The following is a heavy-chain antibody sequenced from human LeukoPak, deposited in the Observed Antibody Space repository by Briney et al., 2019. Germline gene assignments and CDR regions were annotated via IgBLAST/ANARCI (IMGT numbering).Heavy chain of an antibody. J-gene: IGHJ6*03. CDR3: ARVRYYDILTGYPYYMDV. D-gene: IGHD3-9*01. V-gene: IGHV1-2*02. CDR1: GYTLTELS. Sequence: GSVKVSCKVSGYTLTELSIHWVRQAPGQGLEWMGWINPNSGDTNYAQKFQGRVTMTRDTSISTAYMELSRLRSDDTAVYYCARVRYYDILTGYPYYMDVWGKGTTVTISS. CDR2: INPNSGDT.